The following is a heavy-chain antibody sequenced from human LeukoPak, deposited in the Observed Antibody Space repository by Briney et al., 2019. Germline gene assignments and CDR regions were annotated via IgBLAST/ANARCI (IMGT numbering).Heavy chain of an antibody. Sequence: GASVKVSCKASGYTFTGYYMHWVRQAPGQGLEWMGWINPHSGGTKYAQKFQGRVTMTRDASISTAYMELSWLGSDDTAVYYCARGYCSSTNCYTIDYWGQGSLVTVSS. CDR3: ARGYCSSTNCYTIDY. V-gene: IGHV1-2*02. CDR1: GYTFTGYY. D-gene: IGHD2-2*02. J-gene: IGHJ4*02. CDR2: INPHSGGT.